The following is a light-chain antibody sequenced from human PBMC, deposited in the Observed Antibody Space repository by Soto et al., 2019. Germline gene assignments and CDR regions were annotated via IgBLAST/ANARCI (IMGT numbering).Light chain of an antibody. CDR3: QHYNVWPPWT. CDR2: GAI. V-gene: IGKV3-15*01. J-gene: IGKJ1*01. Sequence: EIVMTQSPATLSVSPDDIVTLSCRSSQNVRRNIAWYQQKPGQAPSLLIFGAITRATGIPARFSGSGSGTEFTLTISSLQSEDSAIYYCQHYNVWPPWTFGQGTKVDIK. CDR1: QNVRRN.